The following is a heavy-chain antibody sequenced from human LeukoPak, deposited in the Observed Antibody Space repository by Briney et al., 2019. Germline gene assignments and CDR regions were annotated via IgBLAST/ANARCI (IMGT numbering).Heavy chain of an antibody. CDR3: ARRELELPFDY. V-gene: IGHV4-34*01. Sequence: PSETLSLTCAVYGGSFSGYYWSWIRQPPGKGLEWIGEINHSGSTNYNPSLKSRVTISVDTSKNQFSLKLSSVTAADTAVYYCARRELELPFDYWGQGTLVTVSS. D-gene: IGHD1-7*01. J-gene: IGHJ4*02. CDR2: INHSGST. CDR1: GGSFSGYY.